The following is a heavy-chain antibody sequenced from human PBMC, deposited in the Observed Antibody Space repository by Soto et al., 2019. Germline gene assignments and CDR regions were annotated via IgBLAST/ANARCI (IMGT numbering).Heavy chain of an antibody. CDR2: INTGTGNT. V-gene: IGHV1-3*04. CDR1: GYIFTSYP. J-gene: IGHJ4*02. D-gene: IGHD6-25*01. CDR3: ARDNSGLGDY. Sequence: ASVKVSCKASGYIFTSYPIHWVRQAPGQRLEWMGWINTGTGNTKYSQNFQGRVTTTRDTSATTAYMGLSSLRSEDTAVYYCARDNSGLGDYWGQGTLVTVSS.